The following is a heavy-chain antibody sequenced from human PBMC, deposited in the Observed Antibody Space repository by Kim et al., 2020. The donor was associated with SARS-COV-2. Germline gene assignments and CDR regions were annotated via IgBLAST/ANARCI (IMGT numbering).Heavy chain of an antibody. Sequence: SQTLSLTCVISGDSVSSNSAAWNWIRQSPSRGLEWLGKTYYRSKWYYDYAVSVKSRITINPDTSKNQFSLQLKSMTPEDTAVYYCARDGQWLPHYYYGVDVWGQGTTVTVSS. CDR1: GDSVSSNSAA. D-gene: IGHD6-19*01. J-gene: IGHJ6*02. V-gene: IGHV6-1*01. CDR2: TYYRSKWYY. CDR3: ARDGQWLPHYYYGVDV.